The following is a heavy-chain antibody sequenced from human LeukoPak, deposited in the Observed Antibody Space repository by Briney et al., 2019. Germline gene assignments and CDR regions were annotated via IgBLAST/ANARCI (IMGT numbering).Heavy chain of an antibody. CDR3: ARPDNSGYYVLHY. CDR2: GHYTGNS. Sequence: PSETLSLTCTVSGASISDYYWTWIRQPPGKGLEWIGFGHYTGNSNYNPSLKSRVTTSVDTSKKQFSLKLISVTAADTAVYYCARPDNSGYYVLHYWGQGALVTVSS. CDR1: GASISDYY. J-gene: IGHJ4*02. V-gene: IGHV4-59*08. D-gene: IGHD3-22*01.